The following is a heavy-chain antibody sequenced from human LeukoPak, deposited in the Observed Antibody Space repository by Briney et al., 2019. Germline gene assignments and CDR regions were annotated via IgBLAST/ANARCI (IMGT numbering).Heavy chain of an antibody. CDR2: ISACNGNT. Sequence: ASVKVSCKASGYTFTSYGISWVRQAPGQGLEWMGWISACNGNTNYAQKLQGRVTMTTDTSTSTAYMELRSLRSDDTAVYYCAREERGYSYGYGGFDPWGQGTLVTVSS. J-gene: IGHJ5*02. CDR3: AREERGYSYGYGGFDP. D-gene: IGHD5-18*01. V-gene: IGHV1-18*01. CDR1: GYTFTSYG.